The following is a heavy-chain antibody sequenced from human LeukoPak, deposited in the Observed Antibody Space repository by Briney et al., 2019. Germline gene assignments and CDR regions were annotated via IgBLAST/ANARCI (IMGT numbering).Heavy chain of an antibody. D-gene: IGHD3-3*01. CDR1: GFTFSSYW. Sequence: GGSLRLSCAASGFTFSSYWMSWVRQAPGKGLEWVANIKQDGSEKYYVDSVKGRFTISRDNAKNSLYLQMNSLRAEDTAVYYCARNNYDFWSGYYYYGMDVWGQGTTVTVSS. CDR3: ARNNYDFWSGYYYYGMDV. CDR2: IKQDGSEK. J-gene: IGHJ6*02. V-gene: IGHV3-7*01.